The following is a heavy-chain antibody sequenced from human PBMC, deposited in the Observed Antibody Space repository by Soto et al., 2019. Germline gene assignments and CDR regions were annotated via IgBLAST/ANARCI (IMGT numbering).Heavy chain of an antibody. D-gene: IGHD3-22*01. CDR2: IYRDDDQ. CDR1: GFSLSTSGVG. Sequence: QITLKASGPTLVKHSQTLTLTCTFSGFSLSTSGVGVGWIRQPPGKDLEWLALIYRDDDQRYSPSLQSRLTITQDTSTNQVVLTLTNVDPVDTDTYYWAHIPVTMIVGAAHFHHWGQGALVTVAS. V-gene: IGHV2-5*02. J-gene: IGHJ1*01. CDR3: AHIPVTMIVGAAHFHH.